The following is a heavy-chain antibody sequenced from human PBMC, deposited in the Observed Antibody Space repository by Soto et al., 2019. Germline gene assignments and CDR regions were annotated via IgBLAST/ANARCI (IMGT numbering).Heavy chain of an antibody. CDR3: ARDLASATGTFDS. J-gene: IGHJ4*02. CDR2: ISSSSNNM. V-gene: IGHV3-21*02. D-gene: IGHD1-1*01. Sequence: EVQLVESGGGLVKPGGSLRLSCAGSGFTFSGYSMNWVRQAPGKGLEWVSSISSSSNNMYYADSVKGRFTMSRDNAKNSLYLQMNSLRVNDTAVYYCARDLASATGTFDSWGQGTLVNVSS. CDR1: GFTFSGYS.